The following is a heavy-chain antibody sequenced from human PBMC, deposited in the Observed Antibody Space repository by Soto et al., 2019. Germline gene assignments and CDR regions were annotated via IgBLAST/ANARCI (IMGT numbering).Heavy chain of an antibody. J-gene: IGHJ4*03. V-gene: IGHV3-48*02. CDR1: GFIFSDYS. CDR3: ARDSSGRQYYGMD. D-gene: IGHD4-17*01. CDR2: ITTTSSTM. Sequence: GGSLRLSCTPSGFIFSDYSMNWVRQAPGKGLEWISYITTTSSTMYYADSVKGRFIISRDNAKNSLYLQMNSRRDEDTAVYYCARDSSGRQYYGMDWGQGTLVTVSS.